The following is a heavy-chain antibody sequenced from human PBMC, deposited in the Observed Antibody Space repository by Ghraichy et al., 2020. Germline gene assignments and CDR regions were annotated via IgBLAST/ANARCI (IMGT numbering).Heavy chain of an antibody. CDR1: GYSFTSYW. J-gene: IGHJ3*02. CDR2: IDPSDSYT. V-gene: IGHV5-10-1*01. D-gene: IGHD3-10*01. Sequence: GESLNISCKGSGYSFTSYWISWVRQMPGKGLEWMGRIDPSDSYTNYSPSFQGHVTISADKSISTAYLQWSSLKASDTAMYYCAISSHDSSYGSGPGAFDIWGQGTMVTVSS. CDR3: AISSHDSSYGSGPGAFDI.